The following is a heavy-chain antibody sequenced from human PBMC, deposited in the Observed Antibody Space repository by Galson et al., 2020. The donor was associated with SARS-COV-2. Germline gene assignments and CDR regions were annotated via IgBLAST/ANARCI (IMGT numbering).Heavy chain of an antibody. Sequence: ASVKVSCKASGYTFTSYAMHWVRQGPGQGLEWMGWINTNTGNPTYAQGFTGRLVFSLDTSVNTAYLQISSLKAEDTAVYYCARERYNSGTDYWGQGTLVTVSS. D-gene: IGHD6-19*01. CDR1: GYTFTSYA. V-gene: IGHV7-4-1*02. J-gene: IGHJ4*02. CDR3: ARERYNSGTDY. CDR2: INTNTGNP.